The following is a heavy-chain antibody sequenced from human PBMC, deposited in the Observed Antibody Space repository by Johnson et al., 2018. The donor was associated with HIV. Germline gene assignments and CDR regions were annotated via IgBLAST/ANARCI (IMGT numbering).Heavy chain of an antibody. CDR1: GFTVSSNY. CDR2: IYSGGST. Sequence: VQLVESGGGLVQPGGSLRLSCAASGFTVSSNYMSWVRQAPGKGLEWVSVIYSGGSTYYADSVKGRFTISRDNSKNTLYLQMNSLRPEDTAVYYCARDRPSGWPDAFDIWGQGTMVTFSS. CDR3: ARDRPSGWPDAFDI. J-gene: IGHJ3*02. D-gene: IGHD6-19*01. V-gene: IGHV3-66*01.